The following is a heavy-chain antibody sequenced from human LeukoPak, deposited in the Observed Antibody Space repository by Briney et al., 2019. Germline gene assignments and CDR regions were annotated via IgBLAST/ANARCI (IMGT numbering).Heavy chain of an antibody. Sequence: SGTLSLTCTVSGGSISSYYWSWIRQPPGKGLEWIGEINHSGSTNYNPSLKSRVTISVDTSKNQFSLKLSSVTAADTAVYYCARGGRGRMVRGVYPFDYWGQGTLVTVSS. CDR3: ARGGRGRMVRGVYPFDY. CDR2: INHSGST. V-gene: IGHV4-34*01. CDR1: GGSISSYY. J-gene: IGHJ4*02. D-gene: IGHD3-10*01.